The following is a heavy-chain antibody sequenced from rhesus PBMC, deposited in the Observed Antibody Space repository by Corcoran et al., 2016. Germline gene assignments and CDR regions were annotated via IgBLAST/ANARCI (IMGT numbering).Heavy chain of an antibody. D-gene: IGHD1-26*01. CDR1: GFTFSSYE. Sequence: DVQLVESGGGLVKPGGSLRLSCVASGFTFSSYEMHWVRQAPGKGLEWVSVISDIGGTIYDEDSCKGRFTISRDNAKNSLFLQMNSLRAEDTAVYYCTGKLELRDYGLDSWGQGVVVTVSS. J-gene: IGHJ6*01. CDR3: TGKLELRDYGLDS. V-gene: IGHV3-100*02. CDR2: ISDIGGTI.